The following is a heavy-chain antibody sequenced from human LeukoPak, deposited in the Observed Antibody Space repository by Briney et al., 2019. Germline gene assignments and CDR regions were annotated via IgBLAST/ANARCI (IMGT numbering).Heavy chain of an antibody. Sequence: GGSLRLSCLASGFTFSNYAMSWVRQAPGKGLECVSAISGSGGSTYSADSLKGRFTISRDNSKNTLYLQIDSLRADDTAVFYCARGGLGSAFDNWGQGTLVTVSS. CDR2: ISGSGGST. CDR1: GFTFSNYA. J-gene: IGHJ4*02. D-gene: IGHD6-19*01. V-gene: IGHV3-23*01. CDR3: ARGGLGSAFDN.